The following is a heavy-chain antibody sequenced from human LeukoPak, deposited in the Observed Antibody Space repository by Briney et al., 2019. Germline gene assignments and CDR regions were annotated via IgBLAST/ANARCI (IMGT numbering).Heavy chain of an antibody. V-gene: IGHV3-33*01. D-gene: IGHD6-19*01. Sequence: PGRSLRLSCAASGFTFSSYGMHWVRQAPGKGLEWVAVIWYDGSNKYYADSVKGRFTISRDNSKNTLYLQMNSLRAEDTAVYYCTRPKAVAGNWNDYWGQGTLVTVSS. CDR2: IWYDGSNK. CDR1: GFTFSSYG. CDR3: TRPKAVAGNWNDY. J-gene: IGHJ4*02.